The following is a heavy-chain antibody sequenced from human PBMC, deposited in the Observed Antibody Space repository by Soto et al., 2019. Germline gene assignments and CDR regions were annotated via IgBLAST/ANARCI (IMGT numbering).Heavy chain of an antibody. CDR3: ARGSYDSYAGFFGMDV. D-gene: IGHD3-10*01. J-gene: IGHJ6*02. CDR1: GGSFMSQA. CDR2: IIPFSGTV. V-gene: IGHV1-69*13. Sequence: SVKVSCEISGGSFMSQAMSWVRQSPGQGPEWMGGIIPFSGTVTYTQRFQGRLTLTADEPTKTAYMELSSLRSEDTAVYYCARGSYDSYAGFFGMDVWGQGSKVTVSS.